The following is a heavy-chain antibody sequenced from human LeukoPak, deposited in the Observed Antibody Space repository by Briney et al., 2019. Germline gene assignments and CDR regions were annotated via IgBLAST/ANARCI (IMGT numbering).Heavy chain of an antibody. CDR1: GFTFSSYW. V-gene: IGHV3-7*01. CDR3: ARGHQDNYGEGALFDY. CDR2: IKQDGSEK. Sequence: QPGGSLRLSCAASGFTFSSYWMSWVRQAPGKGLEWVANIKQDGSEKNYVDSVKGRFTISRDNAKNSLYLQMNSLRAEDTAVYFCARGHQDNYGEGALFDYWGQGTLVTVSS. J-gene: IGHJ4*02. D-gene: IGHD5-24*01.